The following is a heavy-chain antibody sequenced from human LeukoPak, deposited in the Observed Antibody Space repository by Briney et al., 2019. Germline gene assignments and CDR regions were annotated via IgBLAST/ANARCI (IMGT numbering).Heavy chain of an antibody. Sequence: GGSVRLSCAASGFTFSSYSMNWVRQAPGKGLEWVSSISSSSSYIYYADSVKGRFTISRDNAKNSLYLQLNSLRAEDTAVYYCARDSRDGYKYSKDYWGQGTLVTVSS. V-gene: IGHV3-21*01. CDR2: ISSSSSYI. CDR1: GFTFSSYS. D-gene: IGHD5-24*01. CDR3: ARDSRDGYKYSKDY. J-gene: IGHJ4*02.